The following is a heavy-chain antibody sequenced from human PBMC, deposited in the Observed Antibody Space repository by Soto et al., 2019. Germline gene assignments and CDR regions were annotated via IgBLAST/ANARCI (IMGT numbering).Heavy chain of an antibody. D-gene: IGHD6-13*01. V-gene: IGHV1-18*01. CDR2: ISAYNGNT. J-gene: IGHJ5*02. CDR1: GYTFTSYG. Sequence: QVQLVQSGAEVKKPGASVKVSCKASGYTFTSYGISWVRQAPGQGLEWMGWISAYNGNTNYAQKLQGRVTMTTDTSTSTAYMELRSLRSDDTAVYYCAIVLYSSSWDEFGWFDPWGQGTLVTVSS. CDR3: AIVLYSSSWDEFGWFDP.